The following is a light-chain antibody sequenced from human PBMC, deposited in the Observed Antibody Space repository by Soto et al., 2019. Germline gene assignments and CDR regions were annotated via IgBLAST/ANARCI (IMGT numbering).Light chain of an antibody. CDR2: DTI. V-gene: IGLV7-46*01. J-gene: IGLJ3*02. Sequence: QAVVTQEPSLTVSPGGTVTLTCGSSTGAVTSGHYPYWFQQKPGQAPRTLIYDTIKKHSWTPARFSGSLLGGKAALTLSGAQPEDEAEYYCLLSYGRARVFGGGTKVTVL. CDR1: TGAVTSGHY. CDR3: LLSYGRARV.